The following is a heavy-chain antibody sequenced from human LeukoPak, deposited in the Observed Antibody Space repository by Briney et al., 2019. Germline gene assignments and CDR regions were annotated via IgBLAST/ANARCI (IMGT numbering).Heavy chain of an antibody. CDR1: GYTFTSYY. D-gene: IGHD3-10*01. CDR3: AREEFTMVRGVIKRAFDI. CDR2: INPNSGGT. Sequence: GASVKVSCKASGYTFTSYYMNWVRQAPGQGLEWMGWINPNSGGTNYAQKFQGRVTMTRDTSISTAYMELSRLRSDDTAVYYCAREEFTMVRGVIKRAFDIWGQGTMVTVSS. V-gene: IGHV1-2*02. J-gene: IGHJ3*02.